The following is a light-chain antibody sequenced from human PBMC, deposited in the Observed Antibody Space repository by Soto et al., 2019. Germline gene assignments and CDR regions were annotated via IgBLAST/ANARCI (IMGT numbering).Light chain of an antibody. CDR3: QQYVTYGFT. CDR1: QSIDSW. J-gene: IGKJ3*01. CDR2: KAS. Sequence: DIQMTQSPSTLSASVGDRVTITCRASQSIDSWLAWYQQKPGKAPKLLIYKASNLESGVPSRFSGNGSGTEFTLTISSLEPDDFATYFCQQYVTYGFTFGPGTKVDIK. V-gene: IGKV1-5*03.